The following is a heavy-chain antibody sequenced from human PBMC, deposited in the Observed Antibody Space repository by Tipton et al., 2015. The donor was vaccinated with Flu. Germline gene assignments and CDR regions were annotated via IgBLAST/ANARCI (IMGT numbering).Heavy chain of an antibody. J-gene: IGHJ1*01. CDR1: GGSFSGYY. CDR2: INHSGST. CDR3: ARGNMAARSIPQYFQH. D-gene: IGHD6-6*01. V-gene: IGHV4-34*01. Sequence: TLSLTCAVYGGSFSGYYWSWIRQPPGKGLEWIGEINHSGSTNYNPSLKSRVTISVDTSKNQFSLKLSSVTAADTAVYYCARGNMAARSIPQYFQHWGQGPLVTVSS.